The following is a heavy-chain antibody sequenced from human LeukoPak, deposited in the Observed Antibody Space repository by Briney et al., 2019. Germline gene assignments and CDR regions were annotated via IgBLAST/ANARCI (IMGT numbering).Heavy chain of an antibody. Sequence: SETLSLTCTVSGGSISSYYWSWIRQPPGKGLEWIGYIYYSGSTNYNPSLKSRVTISVDTSKNQFSLKLSSVTAADTAVYYCAREGQWVPGFDYWGQGTLVTVSS. D-gene: IGHD6-19*01. CDR1: GGSISSYY. J-gene: IGHJ4*02. V-gene: IGHV4-59*01. CDR2: IYYSGST. CDR3: AREGQWVPGFDY.